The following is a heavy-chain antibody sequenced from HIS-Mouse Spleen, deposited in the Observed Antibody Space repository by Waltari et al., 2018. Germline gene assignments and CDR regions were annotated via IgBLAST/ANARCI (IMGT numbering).Heavy chain of an antibody. J-gene: IGHJ3*02. D-gene: IGHD3-3*01. CDR3: ARDFHDFWSGYYGGDKKHDAFDI. CDR1: GGSISRYY. Sequence: QVQLQESGPGLVKPSETLSLTCTVSGGSISRYYLSWIRQPAGKGLEWLGRIYTSGSTNYNPSRKSRVTMSVDTSKNQFSLKLSSVTAADTAVYYCARDFHDFWSGYYGGDKKHDAFDIWGQGTMVTVSS. CDR2: IYTSGST. V-gene: IGHV4-4*07.